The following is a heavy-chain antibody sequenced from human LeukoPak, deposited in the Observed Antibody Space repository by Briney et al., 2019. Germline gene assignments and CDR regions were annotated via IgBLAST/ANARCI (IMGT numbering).Heavy chain of an antibody. CDR3: ARDRGFTIFGQSWFDP. J-gene: IGHJ5*02. V-gene: IGHV1-2*02. CDR1: GYTFTGYY. D-gene: IGHD3-3*01. CDR2: INPNSGGT. Sequence: ASVKVSCKASGYTFTGYYMHWVRQAPGQGLEWMGWINPNSGGTNYAQKFQGRVTMTRDTSISTAYMELSRLRSDDTAVYYCARDRGFTIFGQSWFDPWGQGTLVTVSS.